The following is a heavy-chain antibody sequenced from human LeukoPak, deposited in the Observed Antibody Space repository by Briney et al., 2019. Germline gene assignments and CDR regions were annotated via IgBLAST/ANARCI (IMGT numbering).Heavy chain of an antibody. V-gene: IGHV4-4*09. D-gene: IGHD6-13*01. CDR1: GGSISSYY. CDR2: IYTSGST. Sequence: SETLSLTCTVSGGSISSYYWSWIRQPPGKGLEWIGYIYTSGSTNYNPSLKSRVTISVDTSKNQFSLKLSSVTAADTAVYYCARVRAAAGTLLDYWGQGTLVTVSS. CDR3: ARVRAAAGTLLDY. J-gene: IGHJ4*02.